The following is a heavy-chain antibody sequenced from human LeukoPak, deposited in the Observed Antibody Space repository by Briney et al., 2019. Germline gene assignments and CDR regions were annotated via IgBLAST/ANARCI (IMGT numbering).Heavy chain of an antibody. CDR3: ARDLGYSGYDSPGDY. Sequence: ASVKVSCKASEYTLSGHYMHWVRQAPGQGLEWMGWINPNSGGTIYVQNFQGRVTMTRDTSGTTVYMDLSSLRSEDTAVYYCARDLGYSGYDSPGDYWGQGTLVTVSS. CDR2: INPNSGGT. D-gene: IGHD5-12*01. CDR1: EYTLSGHY. V-gene: IGHV1-2*02. J-gene: IGHJ4*02.